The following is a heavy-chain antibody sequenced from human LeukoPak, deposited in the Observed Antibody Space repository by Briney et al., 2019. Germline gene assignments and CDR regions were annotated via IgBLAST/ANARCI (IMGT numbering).Heavy chain of an antibody. CDR3: ARGQPIDY. J-gene: IGHJ4*02. D-gene: IGHD2-2*01. V-gene: IGHV4-61*02. CDR1: GGSISSGSYY. CDR2: IYTSGST. Sequence: SQTLSLTCTVSGGSISSGSYYWSWIRQPAGKGLEWIGRIYTSGSTNYNPSLKSRVTISVDTSKNQFSLKLSSVTAADTAVYYCARGQPIDYWGQGTLVTVSS.